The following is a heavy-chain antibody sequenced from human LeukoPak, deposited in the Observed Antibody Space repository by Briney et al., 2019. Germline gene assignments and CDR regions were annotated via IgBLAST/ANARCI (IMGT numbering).Heavy chain of an antibody. J-gene: IGHJ4*02. CDR1: GGSISSYY. CDR3: ARSLMTPYYFDY. Sequence: SETLSLTCTVSGGSISSYYWSWIRQPPGKGLEWIGYIYYSGSTYYNPSLKSRVTISVDRSKNQFSLKLSSVTAADTAVYYCARSLMTPYYFDYWGQGTLVTVSS. D-gene: IGHD2-8*01. V-gene: IGHV4-59*12. CDR2: IYYSGST.